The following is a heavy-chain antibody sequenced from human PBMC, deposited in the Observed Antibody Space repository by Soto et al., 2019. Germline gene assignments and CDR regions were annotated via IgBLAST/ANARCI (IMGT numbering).Heavy chain of an antibody. Sequence: SVKVSCKSSGGTFSSYSISWVRQAPGQGLEWMGGIIPIFGTANYAQKFQGRVTITADESTSTAYMELSSLRSEDTAVYYCARKYNWNDDPYNWFDPWGQGTLVTVSS. CDR3: ARKYNWNDDPYNWFDP. J-gene: IGHJ5*02. CDR1: GGTFSSYS. V-gene: IGHV1-69*13. CDR2: IIPIFGTA. D-gene: IGHD1-20*01.